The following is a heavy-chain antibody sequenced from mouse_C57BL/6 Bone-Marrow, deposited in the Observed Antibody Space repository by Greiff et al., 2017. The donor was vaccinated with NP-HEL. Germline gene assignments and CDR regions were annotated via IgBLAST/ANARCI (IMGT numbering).Heavy chain of an antibody. Sequence: VQLQQSGPELVKPGASVKISCKASGYTFTNYYMNWVKQSHGQSLEWIGDIHPNNGGTSYNQQFKGKATLTVDKSSSTAYMQLRSLTSADSAVYYCSRWITTVGEDYCDYWGQGTTLTVSS. V-gene: IGHV1-26*01. CDR2: IHPNNGGT. CDR3: SRWITTVGEDYCDY. CDR1: GYTFTNYY. J-gene: IGHJ2*01. D-gene: IGHD1-1*01.